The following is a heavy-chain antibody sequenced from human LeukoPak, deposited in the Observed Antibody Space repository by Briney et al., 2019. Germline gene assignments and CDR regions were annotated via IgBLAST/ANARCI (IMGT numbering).Heavy chain of an antibody. J-gene: IGHJ6*03. V-gene: IGHV3-30*02. CDR2: VRYDGSNK. D-gene: IGHD2-15*01. CDR3: AKDAFYCTSSSWPTFYYYMDV. Sequence: PGGSLRLSCAASGFTFSSYGMHWVRQAPGKGLEWVAFVRYDGSNKYYTDSVKGRFTISRDNSKNTLYLQMNSLRAEDAAVYYCAKDAFYCTSSSWPTFYYYMDVWGKGTTVTVSS. CDR1: GFTFSSYG.